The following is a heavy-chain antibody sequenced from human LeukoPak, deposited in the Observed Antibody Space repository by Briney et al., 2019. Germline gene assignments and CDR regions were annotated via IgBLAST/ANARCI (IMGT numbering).Heavy chain of an antibody. CDR2: IFDERNK. V-gene: IGHV3-30*04. D-gene: IGHD6-25*01. Sequence: PGGSLRLSCSASGFTFGTYAMHWVRQAPGKGLEWVAVIFDERNKFVADSVKGRFTISRDNFKNTLYLQTNSLRDEDTAVYYCARDPIAAEPDYFDYWGQGTLVTVSS. J-gene: IGHJ4*02. CDR1: GFTFGTYA. CDR3: ARDPIAAEPDYFDY.